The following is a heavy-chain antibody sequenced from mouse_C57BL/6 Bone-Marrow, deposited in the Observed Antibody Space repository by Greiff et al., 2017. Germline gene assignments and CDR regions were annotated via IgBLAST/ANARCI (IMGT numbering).Heavy chain of an antibody. J-gene: IGHJ2*01. CDR2: INPNNGGT. Sequence: EVQLQQSGPELVKPGASVKISCKASGYTFTDYYMNWVKQSHGKSLEWIGDINPNNGGTSYNQKFKGKATLTVDKSSSTAYMELRSLTSEDSAVYYCARKGDYDAEYYFDYWGQGTTLTVSS. D-gene: IGHD2-4*01. V-gene: IGHV1-26*01. CDR1: GYTFTDYY. CDR3: ARKGDYDAEYYFDY.